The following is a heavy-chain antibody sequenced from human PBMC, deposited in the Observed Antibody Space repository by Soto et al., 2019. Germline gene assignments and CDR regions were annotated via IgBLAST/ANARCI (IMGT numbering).Heavy chain of an antibody. CDR1: GGSISSGDYY. Sequence: SETLSLTCTVSGGSISSGDYYWSWIRQPPGKGLEWIGYIYYSGSTYYNPSLKSRVTISVDTSKNQFSLKLSSVTAADTAVYYCARPRIQLWLLEYFDYWGQGTLVTVSS. D-gene: IGHD5-18*01. V-gene: IGHV4-30-4*01. J-gene: IGHJ4*02. CDR3: ARPRIQLWLLEYFDY. CDR2: IYYSGST.